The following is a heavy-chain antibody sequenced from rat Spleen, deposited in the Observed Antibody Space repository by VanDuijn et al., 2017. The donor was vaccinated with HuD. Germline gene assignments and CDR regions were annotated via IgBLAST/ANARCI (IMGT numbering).Heavy chain of an antibody. J-gene: IGHJ4*01. V-gene: IGHV5-25*01. Sequence: EVQLVESGGGLVQPGRSMQLSCAASGFTFSNYDMAWVRQAPTKGLEWVASISYDGSSTYYRDSVKGRFTISRDDAKSTLYLQMDSLRSEDTATYYCARQDYSSYMGVMDAWGQGASVTVSS. D-gene: IGHD1-2*01. CDR1: GFTFSNYD. CDR2: ISYDGSST. CDR3: ARQDYSSYMGVMDA.